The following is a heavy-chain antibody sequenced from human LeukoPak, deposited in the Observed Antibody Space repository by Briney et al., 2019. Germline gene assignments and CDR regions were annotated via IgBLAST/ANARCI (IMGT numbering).Heavy chain of an antibody. CDR3: AREVGIAAAERGTYYYGMDV. D-gene: IGHD6-13*01. J-gene: IGHJ6*02. CDR1: GGSISSYY. V-gene: IGHV4-4*07. CDR2: IYTSGST. Sequence: SETLSLTCTVSGGSISSYYWSWIRQPPGKGLEWIGRIYTSGSTNYNPSLKSRVTMSVDTSKNQFSLKLSSVTAADTAVYYCAREVGIAAAERGTYYYGMDVWGQGTTVTVSS.